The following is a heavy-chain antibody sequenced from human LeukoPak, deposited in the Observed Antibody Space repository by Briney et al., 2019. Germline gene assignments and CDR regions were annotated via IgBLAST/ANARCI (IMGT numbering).Heavy chain of an antibody. J-gene: IGHJ5*02. D-gene: IGHD1-26*01. CDR2: ISGSGGNT. CDR1: VFTFSSYA. Sequence: GGSLRLSCAASVFTFSSYAMSWVRQAPGKGLEWVSAISGSGGNTYYADSVKGRFTISRDNSKNTLYLQMNSLRGEDTAVYYCAKDPLGRDWFDPWGQRTLVTVSS. CDR3: AKDPLGRDWFDP. V-gene: IGHV3-23*01.